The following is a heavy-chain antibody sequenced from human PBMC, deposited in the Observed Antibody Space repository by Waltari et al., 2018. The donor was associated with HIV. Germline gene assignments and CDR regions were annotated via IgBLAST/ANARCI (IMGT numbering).Heavy chain of an antibody. V-gene: IGHV1-18*01. CDR3: ARDSLFTMVVNGDDAFDI. CDR2: ISAYNGNT. CDR1: GYTFTSYG. D-gene: IGHD3-10*01. Sequence: VKVSCKASGYTFTSYGISWVRQAPGQGLEWMGWISAYNGNTNYAQKLQGRVTMTTDTSTSTAYMELRSLRSDDTAVYYCARDSLFTMVVNGDDAFDIWGQGTMVTVSS. J-gene: IGHJ3*02.